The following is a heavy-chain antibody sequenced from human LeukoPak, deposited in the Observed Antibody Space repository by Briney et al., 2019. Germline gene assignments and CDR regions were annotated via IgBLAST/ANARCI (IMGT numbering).Heavy chain of an antibody. CDR3: GRAWRDDILTGYYPGYFDY. V-gene: IGHV3-33*01. D-gene: IGHD3-9*01. CDR1: GVTFSSYG. CDR2: IWYDGSNK. Sequence: GSLRLSCAASGVTFSSYGMHWVRQAPGKGLEGVAVIWYDGSNKYYADDGKGRFTISRDNSKNTLYLQMNSMGDEDTADYYCGRAWRDDILTGYYPGYFDYWGQGPLVTVSS. J-gene: IGHJ4*01.